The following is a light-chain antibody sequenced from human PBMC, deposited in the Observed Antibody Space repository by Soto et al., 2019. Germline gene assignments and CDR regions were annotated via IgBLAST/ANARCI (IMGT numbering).Light chain of an antibody. J-gene: IGKJ4*01. Sequence: DIQMTQSPSSLSASVGDRVTITCRASQGISSYLAWYQQKPGKAPKLLIYAASTLQSGVPSRFSGSGSGTDFILTISSLQPEDFASYYCQQLNSYPLTFGGGTKVDNK. CDR3: QQLNSYPLT. V-gene: IGKV1-9*01. CDR2: AAS. CDR1: QGISSY.